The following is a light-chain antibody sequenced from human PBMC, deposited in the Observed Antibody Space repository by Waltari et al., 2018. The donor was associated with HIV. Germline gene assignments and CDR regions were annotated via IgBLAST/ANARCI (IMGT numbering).Light chain of an antibody. Sequence: QSALTQPASVSGSPGQSITISCTGTSSDVGGYNLVSWYHHHPGKAPQLISYEVSKLPCGVANLFSGAKSGNTASLTISGLQAEDEADYYGCAYAGSTTYVIFGGGTKLTVL. CDR2: EVS. CDR3: CAYAGSTTYVI. J-gene: IGLJ2*01. V-gene: IGLV2-23*02. CDR1: SSDVGGYNL.